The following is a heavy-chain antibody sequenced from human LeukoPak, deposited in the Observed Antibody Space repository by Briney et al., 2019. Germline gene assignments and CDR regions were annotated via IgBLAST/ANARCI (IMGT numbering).Heavy chain of an antibody. CDR2: IKSKTDGGTA. J-gene: IGHJ5*02. V-gene: IGHV3-15*01. CDR3: ITWRWFDP. Sequence: GGSLRLSCAASGFTFPNTWMSWVRQAPGKGLEWVGRIKSKTDGGTADYAAPGKGRFTISRDDSKNTMYLQMNSLKTEDTAVYYCITWRWFDPWGQGTLVTVSS. CDR1: GFTFPNTW.